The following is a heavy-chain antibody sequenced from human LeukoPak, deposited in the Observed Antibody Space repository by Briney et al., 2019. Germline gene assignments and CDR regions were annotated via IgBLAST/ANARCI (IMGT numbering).Heavy chain of an antibody. CDR3: ARGYTYLTGYSSGWYGNWFDP. V-gene: IGHV4-39*07. D-gene: IGHD6-19*01. Sequence: SETLSLTCTVSGGSISSSSYYWGWIRQPPGKGLEWIGSIYYSGSTYYNPSLKSRVTISVDTSKNQFSLKLSSVTAADTAVYYCARGYTYLTGYSSGWYGNWFDPWGQGTLVTVSS. CDR2: IYYSGST. CDR1: GGSISSSSYY. J-gene: IGHJ5*02.